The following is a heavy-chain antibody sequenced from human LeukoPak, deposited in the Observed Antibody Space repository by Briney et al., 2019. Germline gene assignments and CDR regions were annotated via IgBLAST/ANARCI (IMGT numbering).Heavy chain of an antibody. CDR2: VSYDGSNK. V-gene: IGHV3-30*04. CDR1: GFTFSSSA. J-gene: IGHJ4*02. Sequence: PGGSLRLSCAASGFTFSSSAMHWVRQAPGKGLEWVAVVSYDGSNKYYTDSVKGRFTISRDNSKSTLYLQMNSLRAEDTAVYYCARDHYYGSGTYSIDYWGQGTLVTVSS. CDR3: ARDHYYGSGTYSIDY. D-gene: IGHD3-10*01.